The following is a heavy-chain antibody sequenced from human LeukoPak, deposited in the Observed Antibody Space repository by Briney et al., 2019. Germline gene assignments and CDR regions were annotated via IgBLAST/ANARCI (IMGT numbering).Heavy chain of an antibody. CDR3: AVIAAALDSGYNWFDP. CDR2: INHSGST. J-gene: IGHJ5*02. CDR1: GGSFSGYY. D-gene: IGHD6-13*01. Sequence: SETLSLTCAVYGGSFSGYYWSWIRQPPGKGLEWIGEINHSGSTNYNPSLKSRVTISVDTPKNQFSLKLSSVTAADTAVYYCAVIAAALDSGYNWFDPWGQGTLVTVSS. V-gene: IGHV4-34*01.